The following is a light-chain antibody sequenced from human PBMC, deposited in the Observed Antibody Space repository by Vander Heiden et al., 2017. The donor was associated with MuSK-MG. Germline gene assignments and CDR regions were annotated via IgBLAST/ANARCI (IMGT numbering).Light chain of an antibody. Sequence: QSALTQPASVPGPPGQSITISCPATSSDVGGYNYVSWYQQHPGKAPKLMIYDVSNRPSGVSNRFSGSKSGNTASLTISGLEAEDEADYYCSSYTSSSTVVFGGGTKLTVL. J-gene: IGLJ2*01. CDR1: SSDVGGYNY. V-gene: IGLV2-14*03. CDR3: SSYTSSSTVV. CDR2: DVS.